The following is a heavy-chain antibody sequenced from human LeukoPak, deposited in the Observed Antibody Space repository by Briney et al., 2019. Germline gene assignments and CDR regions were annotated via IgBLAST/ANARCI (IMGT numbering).Heavy chain of an antibody. CDR1: GGSISSSSYY. V-gene: IGHV4-39*07. CDR3: ARGAGGATTQAFDY. CDR2: IYYSGST. D-gene: IGHD1-26*01. J-gene: IGHJ4*02. Sequence: SETLSLTCTVSGGSISSSSYYWGWIRQPPGKGLEWIGSIYYSGSTYYNPSLKSRVTISVDTPKNQFSLKLSSVTAADTAVYYCARGAGGATTQAFDYWGQGTLVTVSS.